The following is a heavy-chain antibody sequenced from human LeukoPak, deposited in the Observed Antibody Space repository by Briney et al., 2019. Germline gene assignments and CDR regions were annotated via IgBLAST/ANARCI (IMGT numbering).Heavy chain of an antibody. J-gene: IGHJ4*02. V-gene: IGHV3-23*01. CDR3: AKDTLGVGVYDFWSGYSIRHFDY. Sequence: GGSLRLSCAASGFTFSSYAMSWVRQAPGKGLEWVSAISGSGGSTYYADSVKGRFTISRDNSKNTLYLQMNSLRAEDTAVYYCAKDTLGVGVYDFWSGYSIRHFDYWGQGTLVTVSS. CDR1: GFTFSSYA. D-gene: IGHD3-3*01. CDR2: ISGSGGST.